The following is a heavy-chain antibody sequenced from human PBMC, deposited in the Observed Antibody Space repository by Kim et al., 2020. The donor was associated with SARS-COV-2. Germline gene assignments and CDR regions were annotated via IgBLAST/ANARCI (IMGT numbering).Heavy chain of an antibody. CDR3: AKENLVPEFAY. CDR1: GFTFSRYA. J-gene: IGHJ4*02. Sequence: GGSLRLSCAASGFTFSRYAVSWVRQAPGKGLEWVSGISGSGDRTVYAGTVKGRFTISRDNSKNTVSLQMTSLRVEDTATYFCAKENLVPEFAYWGQGTLVIVSS. CDR2: ISGSGDRT. V-gene: IGHV3-23*01. D-gene: IGHD2-8*02.